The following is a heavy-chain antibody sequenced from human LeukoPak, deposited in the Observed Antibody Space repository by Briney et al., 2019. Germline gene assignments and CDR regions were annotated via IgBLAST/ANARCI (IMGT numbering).Heavy chain of an antibody. Sequence: GGSLRLSCAGSGFTFGGYGMHWFRQTPGKGLEWVAVIAYDGSRAFYADSAKGRFTISRDNSKNTMSVQMDDLRAEDTAVYYCTRYNNDHFDYWGQGTLVTVSS. CDR1: GFTFGGYG. CDR2: IAYDGSRA. CDR3: TRYNNDHFDY. D-gene: IGHD1-14*01. J-gene: IGHJ4*02. V-gene: IGHV3-33*01.